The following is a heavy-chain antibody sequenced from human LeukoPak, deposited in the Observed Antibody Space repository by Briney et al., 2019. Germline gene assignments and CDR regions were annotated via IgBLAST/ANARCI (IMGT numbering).Heavy chain of an antibody. D-gene: IGHD6-19*01. CDR2: IDYSGST. V-gene: IGHV4-59*08. Sequence: PSETLSLTCTVSSGSISSYYWSWVRQPPGKGLEWIGYIDYSGSTNCNPPLKSRVTMSVDTSKSQFSMRLTSVTAADTAVYYCARLARNSSGWYPYFFDYWGQGTLVTVSS. CDR3: ARLARNSSGWYPYFFDY. J-gene: IGHJ4*02. CDR1: SGSISSYY.